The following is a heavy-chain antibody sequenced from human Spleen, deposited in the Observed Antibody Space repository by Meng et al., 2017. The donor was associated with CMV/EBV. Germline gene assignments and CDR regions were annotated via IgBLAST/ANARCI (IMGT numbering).Heavy chain of an antibody. J-gene: IGHJ4*02. V-gene: IGHV1-69-2*01. Sequence: VSGYTFTNYYMHWVEQAPGKGLEWMGLIDTEDDETIYAEKFQGRVTITADTSADTAYMELSSLRSDDTAVYYCARVLAVAVPGPFDSWGQGTLVTVSS. CDR1: GYTFTNYY. D-gene: IGHD6-19*01. CDR2: IDTEDDET. CDR3: ARVLAVAVPGPFDS.